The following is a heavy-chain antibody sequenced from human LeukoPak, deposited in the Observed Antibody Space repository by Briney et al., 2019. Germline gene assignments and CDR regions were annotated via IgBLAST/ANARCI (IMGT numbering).Heavy chain of an antibody. CDR2: ISYSGST. V-gene: IGHV4-59*01. CDR1: GASISSNS. J-gene: IGHJ5*02. D-gene: IGHD3-22*01. Sequence: SETLSLTCTVSGASISSNSWSWIRQPPGKGLEWIACISYSGSTKYNPSLKSRVTISVDTSKNQLSLKPSSVTAADTAVYYCAREPGFDSSGYLNWFDPWGQGTLVTVSS. CDR3: AREPGFDSSGYLNWFDP.